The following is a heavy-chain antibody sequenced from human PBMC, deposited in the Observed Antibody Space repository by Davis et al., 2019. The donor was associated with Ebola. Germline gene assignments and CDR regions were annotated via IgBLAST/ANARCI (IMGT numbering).Heavy chain of an antibody. CDR2: ISSSSSYI. V-gene: IGHV3-21*01. Sequence: PGGSLRLSCAASGFTFSSYSMNWVRQAPGKGLEWVSSISSSSSYIYYADSVKGRFTISRDNSKNTLYLQMNSLRAEDTAVYYCARDSIAAGSDYWGQGTLVTVSS. CDR1: GFTFSSYS. CDR3: ARDSIAAGSDY. J-gene: IGHJ4*02. D-gene: IGHD6-13*01.